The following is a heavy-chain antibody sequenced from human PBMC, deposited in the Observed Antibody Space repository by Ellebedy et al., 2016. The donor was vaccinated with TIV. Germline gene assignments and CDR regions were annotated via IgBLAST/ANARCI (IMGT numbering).Heavy chain of an antibody. Sequence: GESLKISCVASGFAFSDYYMSWIRQAPGKGLEWISYISSSGSTIYYADSVRGRFTISRDNAKNSLFLQMNSLRVEDTAVYYCARDLYGSGSYSSDWGQGTLVTVSS. CDR3: ARDLYGSGSYSSD. V-gene: IGHV3-11*01. D-gene: IGHD3-10*01. CDR2: ISSSGSTI. J-gene: IGHJ4*02. CDR1: GFAFSDYY.